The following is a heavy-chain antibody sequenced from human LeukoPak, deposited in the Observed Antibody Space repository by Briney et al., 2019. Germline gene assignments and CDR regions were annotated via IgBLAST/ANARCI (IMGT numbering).Heavy chain of an antibody. V-gene: IGHV4-39*01. Sequence: SETLSLTCTVSGGSISSSSYYWGWIRQPPGKGLEWIGSIYYSGSTYYNPSLKSRVTISVDTSKNQFSLKLSSVTAADTAVYYCARHNGTVGCFDYWGQGTLVTVPS. CDR1: GGSISSSSYY. J-gene: IGHJ4*02. CDR2: IYYSGST. CDR3: ARHNGTVGCFDY. D-gene: IGHD4-23*01.